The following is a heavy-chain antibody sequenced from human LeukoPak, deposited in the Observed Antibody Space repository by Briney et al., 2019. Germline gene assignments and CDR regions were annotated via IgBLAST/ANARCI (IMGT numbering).Heavy chain of an antibody. Sequence: ASVKISCKASGYAFTGYYMHWVRQAPGQELEWMGWINPNSGGTNYAQKFQGWVTMTRDTSISTAYMELSRLRSDDTAVYYCARANSVIYAFDIWGQGTMVTVSS. CDR1: GYAFTGYY. J-gene: IGHJ3*02. V-gene: IGHV1-2*04. CDR3: ARANSVIYAFDI. D-gene: IGHD2-21*01. CDR2: INPNSGGT.